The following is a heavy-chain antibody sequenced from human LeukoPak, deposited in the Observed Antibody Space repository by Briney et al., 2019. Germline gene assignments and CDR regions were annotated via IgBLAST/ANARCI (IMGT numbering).Heavy chain of an antibody. CDR1: GGSVSSGSYY. V-gene: IGHV4-61*01. J-gene: IGHJ4*02. Sequence: SETLSLTCTVSGGSVSSGSYYWSWIRQPPGKGLEWIGYIYYSGSTNYNPSLKSRVTISVDTSKNQFSLKLSSVTAADTAVYYCARSHDHLWGNYPDYWGQGTLVTVSS. CDR2: IYYSGST. D-gene: IGHD3-16*02. CDR3: ARSHDHLWGNYPDY.